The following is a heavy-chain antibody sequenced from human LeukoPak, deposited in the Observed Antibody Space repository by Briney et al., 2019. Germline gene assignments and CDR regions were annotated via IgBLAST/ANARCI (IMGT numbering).Heavy chain of an antibody. V-gene: IGHV3-23*01. CDR2: ISGSGGST. D-gene: IGHD2-15*01. Sequence: GGSLRLSCAASVFTFSSYVMSWVRQAPGKGLEWVSAISGSGGSTYYADSVKGRFTISRDNSKNTLYLQMNSLRAEDTAVYYCAKDYGYCSGGSCYLYYYGMDVWGQGTTVTVSS. CDR3: AKDYGYCSGGSCYLYYYGMDV. CDR1: VFTFSSYV. J-gene: IGHJ6*02.